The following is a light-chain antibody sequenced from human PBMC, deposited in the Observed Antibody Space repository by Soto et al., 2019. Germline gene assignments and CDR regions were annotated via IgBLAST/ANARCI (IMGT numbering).Light chain of an antibody. CDR1: QNIDNF. CDR3: QQGFSNRWT. J-gene: IGKJ1*01. V-gene: IGKV1-39*01. CDR2: AAS. Sequence: EIQMTQSPSSLSPSVGNRVTLPCRASQNIDNFLNWYQQKPGTAPKLLVYAASSLQSGVPTRFSGSASGTDFILTISSVQSEDFATYYCQQGFSNRWTFGQGTKVDIK.